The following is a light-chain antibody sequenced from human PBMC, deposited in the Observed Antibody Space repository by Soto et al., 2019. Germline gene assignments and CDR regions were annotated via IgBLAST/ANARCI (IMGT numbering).Light chain of an antibody. V-gene: IGKV3-15*01. Sequence: EIVMTQSPATLSVSPGERATLSCRASQSVSSNLAWYQQKPGQAPRLLIYGASTRATGIPARFSGSGSGTEFALTITSLQSEDFAVYYCQQYNNWPPVTFGGGTKVEIK. CDR1: QSVSSN. CDR2: GAS. J-gene: IGKJ4*01. CDR3: QQYNNWPPVT.